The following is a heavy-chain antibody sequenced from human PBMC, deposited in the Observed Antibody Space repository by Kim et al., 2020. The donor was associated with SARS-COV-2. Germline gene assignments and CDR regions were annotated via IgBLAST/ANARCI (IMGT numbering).Heavy chain of an antibody. CDR3: ATMGDYYYGMDV. J-gene: IGHJ6*02. D-gene: IGHD3-16*01. V-gene: IGHV3-53*01. Sequence: YYADAVKGRFTISRDYSKNTLYLQMNSLRAEDTAVYYCATMGDYYYGMDVWGQGTTVTVSS.